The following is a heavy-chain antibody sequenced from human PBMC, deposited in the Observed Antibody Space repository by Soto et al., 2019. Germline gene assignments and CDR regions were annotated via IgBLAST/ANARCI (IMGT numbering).Heavy chain of an antibody. CDR3: ATLPPRVVASLLPIPT. D-gene: IGHD1-26*01. V-gene: IGHV4-4*02. Sequence: VQLRQSGPGLVKPSGTLSLTCAVSGGSISSSNWWTWVRQAPGKGLEWIGEIYHSGNTYYNPSLKGRVTVTVAKPKGPLALSLTPVTAADTAVYYFATLPPRVVASLLPIPTLGQGTLMTVSS. CDR1: GGSISSSNW. CDR2: IYHSGNT. J-gene: IGHJ5*02.